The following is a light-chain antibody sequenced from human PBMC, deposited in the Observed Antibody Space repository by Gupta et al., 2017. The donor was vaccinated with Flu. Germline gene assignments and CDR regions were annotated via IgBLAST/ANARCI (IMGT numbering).Light chain of an antibody. Sequence: QSVLTQPPSASGTPGQRVTISCSGSSSNIGSNTVNWYQQLPGTAPKLLIYSNNQRPSGVPDRFSGSKSGTSASLAISGLQSEDEADDYCAASDDSLNGVVFGGGTKLTVL. CDR2: SNN. CDR3: AASDDSLNGVV. CDR1: SSNIGSNT. J-gene: IGLJ2*01. V-gene: IGLV1-44*01.